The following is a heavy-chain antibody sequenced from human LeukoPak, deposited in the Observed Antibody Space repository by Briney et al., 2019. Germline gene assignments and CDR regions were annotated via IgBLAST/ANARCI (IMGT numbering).Heavy chain of an antibody. V-gene: IGHV1-69*13. Sequence: SVKVSCKASGGTFSSYAISWVRQAPGQGLERMGGIIPIFGTANYAQKFQGRVTITADESTSTAYMELSSLRSEDTAVYYCARDRFGSWGVSGSYWYNWGQGTLVTVSS. CDR1: GGTFSSYA. D-gene: IGHD3-10*01. CDR3: ARDRFGSWGVSGSYWYN. J-gene: IGHJ4*02. CDR2: IIPIFGTA.